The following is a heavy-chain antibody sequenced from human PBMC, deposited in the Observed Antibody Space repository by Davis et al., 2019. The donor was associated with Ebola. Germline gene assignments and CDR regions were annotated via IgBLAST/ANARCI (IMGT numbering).Heavy chain of an antibody. CDR1: GFTFSNYW. Sequence: GESLKISCAASGFTFSNYWMHWVRQAPGKGLVWVSRINSDGRTTAYADSVKGRFTVSRDNAKNTLYLQMNTLRAEDTAVYYCARDLGMGRRVDAFDIWGQGTMVTVSS. CDR3: ARDLGMGRRVDAFDI. V-gene: IGHV3-74*01. D-gene: IGHD7-27*01. J-gene: IGHJ3*02. CDR2: INSDGRTT.